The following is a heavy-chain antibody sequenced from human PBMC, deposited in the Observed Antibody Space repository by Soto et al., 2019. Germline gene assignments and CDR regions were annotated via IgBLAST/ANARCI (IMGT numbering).Heavy chain of an antibody. Sequence: QVQLVASGGGVVQPGRSLRLSCEAFGFTFSNHGMHWVRQAPGKGLQWVASVWSDGSNRYYADSVKGRFTISRDNSKKTLYLQMNNLRADDTAVYYCARDGSNKPGFYYGMDVWGQETTVSVSS. D-gene: IGHD4-4*01. V-gene: IGHV3-33*01. J-gene: IGHJ6*02. CDR2: VWSDGSNR. CDR3: ARDGSNKPGFYYGMDV. CDR1: GFTFSNHG.